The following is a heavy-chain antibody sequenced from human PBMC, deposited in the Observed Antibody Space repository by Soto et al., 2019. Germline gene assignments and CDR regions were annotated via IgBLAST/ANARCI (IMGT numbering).Heavy chain of an antibody. CDR1: GYTFTSYG. CDR2: ISAYNGNT. Sequence: QVQLVQSGAEVKKPGASVKVSCKASGYTFTSYGISWVRQAPGQGLEWMGWISAYNGNTNYAQKLQGRVTMTTDTSTSTAYMELRSLRSDDTAVYYCARDGQIVVVPADYYYYGMDVWGQGTTVTVSS. D-gene: IGHD2-2*01. J-gene: IGHJ6*02. CDR3: ARDGQIVVVPADYYYYGMDV. V-gene: IGHV1-18*01.